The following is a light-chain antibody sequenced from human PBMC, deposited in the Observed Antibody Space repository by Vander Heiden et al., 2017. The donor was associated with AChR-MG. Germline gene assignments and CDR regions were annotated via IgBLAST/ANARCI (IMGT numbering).Light chain of an antibody. CDR1: STDVGEYNL. Sequence: QSALTQPASVSGSPGQSITISCTGTSTDVGEYNLVSWFQQHPGRVPKLIIFAVNQRSSGVSYRFSGSKSGNTASLTISGLTAEDEADYYCSSYAGSNTVFGTGTRVAVL. CDR2: AVN. V-gene: IGLV2-23*02. CDR3: SSYAGSNTV. J-gene: IGLJ1*01.